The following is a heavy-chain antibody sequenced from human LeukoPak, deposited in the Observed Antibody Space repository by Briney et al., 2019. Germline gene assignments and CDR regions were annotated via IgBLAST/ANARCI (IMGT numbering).Heavy chain of an antibody. V-gene: IGHV3-23*01. CDR2: ISDDSSFT. D-gene: IGHD3-16*01. Sequence: GGSLRLSCAASGLVFGKYAMAWVRQAPGKGLECVSIISDDSSFTYYLDSVKGRSTIFRDNSKNTLYLHMNSLKAEDTAVYYCAKAGITFGGVFWTDDYWGQGTLVTVSS. J-gene: IGHJ4*02. CDR3: AKAGITFGGVFWTDDY. CDR1: GLVFGKYA.